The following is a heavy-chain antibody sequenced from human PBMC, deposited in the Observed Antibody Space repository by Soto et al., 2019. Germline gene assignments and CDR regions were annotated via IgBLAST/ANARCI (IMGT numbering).Heavy chain of an antibody. J-gene: IGHJ5*02. CDR3: ARKRGSTMIVTPFDP. CDR2: IYWDDDK. V-gene: IGHV2-5*02. D-gene: IGHD3-22*01. Sequence: QITLKESGPTLVKPTQTLTLTCTFSGFSLSTSGVGVGWIRQPPGKALEWLALIYWDDDKRYSPSLKSRLTIXXDXPXXQVVLTMTNMDPVDTATYYCARKRGSTMIVTPFDPWGQGTLVTVSS. CDR1: GFSLSTSGVG.